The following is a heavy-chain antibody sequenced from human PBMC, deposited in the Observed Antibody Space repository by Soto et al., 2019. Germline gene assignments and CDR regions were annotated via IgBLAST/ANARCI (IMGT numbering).Heavy chain of an antibody. CDR1: GFTFSSYW. J-gene: IGHJ4*02. V-gene: IGHV3-74*01. CDR3: AREGTYYYGSGSYQEYYFDY. D-gene: IGHD3-10*01. CDR2: INSDGSST. Sequence: PGGSLRLSCAASGFTFSSYWMHWVRQAPGKGLVWVSRINSDGSSTSYADSVKGRFTISRDNAKNTLYLQMNSLRAEDTAVYYCAREGTYYYGSGSYQEYYFDYWGQGTLVTVSS.